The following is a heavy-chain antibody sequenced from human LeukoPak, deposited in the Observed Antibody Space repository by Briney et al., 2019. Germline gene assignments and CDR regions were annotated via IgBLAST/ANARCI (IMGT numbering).Heavy chain of an antibody. CDR2: IYYSGST. Sequence: SETLSLTCIVSGGSISSSIYYWAWIRQPPGKGLEWIGSIYYSGSTYYNPSLKSRVTISVDTSKNQVSLKLSSVTAADTAVYYCARSDIWGSYRFLDYWGQGALVTVSS. V-gene: IGHV4-39*07. CDR3: ARSDIWGSYRFLDY. D-gene: IGHD3-16*02. CDR1: GGSISSSIYY. J-gene: IGHJ4*02.